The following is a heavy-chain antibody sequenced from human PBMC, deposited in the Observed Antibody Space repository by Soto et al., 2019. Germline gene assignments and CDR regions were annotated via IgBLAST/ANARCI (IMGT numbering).Heavy chain of an antibody. Sequence: SVKVSCKASGGTFSSYTISWVRQAPGQGLEWMGRIIPILGIANYAQKFQGRVTITADKSTSTAYMELSSLRSEDTAVYYCARDICSSTSSCIPFDFWGKGTMVTVSS. V-gene: IGHV1-69*04. D-gene: IGHD2-2*01. CDR3: ARDICSSTSSCIPFDF. J-gene: IGHJ3*01. CDR1: GGTFSSYT. CDR2: IIPILGIA.